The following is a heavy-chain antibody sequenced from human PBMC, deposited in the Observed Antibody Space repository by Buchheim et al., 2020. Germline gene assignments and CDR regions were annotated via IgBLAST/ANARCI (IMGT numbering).Heavy chain of an antibody. CDR2: MNPNSGNT. V-gene: IGHV1-8*01. J-gene: IGHJ6*02. CDR1: GYTFTSYD. CDR3: ARGDHNCSSTSCFRNWYYYYYGMDV. Sequence: QVQLVQSGAEVKKPGASVKVSCKASGYTFTSYDINWVRQATGQGLEWMGWMNPNSGNTGYAQKFQGRVTMTRNTSISTAYLELSSLRSEDTAVYYCARGDHNCSSTSCFRNWYYYYYGMDVWGQGTT. D-gene: IGHD2-2*01.